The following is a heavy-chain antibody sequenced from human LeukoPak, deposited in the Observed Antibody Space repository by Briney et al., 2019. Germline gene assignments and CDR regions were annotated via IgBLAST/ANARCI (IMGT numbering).Heavy chain of an antibody. V-gene: IGHV4-38-2*01. CDR3: ARGGGFSAY. CDR1: GYSISSGYY. D-gene: IGHD3-16*01. J-gene: IGHJ4*02. Sequence: PSETLSLTCAVSGYSISSGYYWGWIRQPPGKGLEWIGSIYHSGSTYYNPSLKSRVTISVDTSKNQFSLKLSSVTAADTAAYYCARGGGFSAYWGQGTLVTVSS. CDR2: IYHSGST.